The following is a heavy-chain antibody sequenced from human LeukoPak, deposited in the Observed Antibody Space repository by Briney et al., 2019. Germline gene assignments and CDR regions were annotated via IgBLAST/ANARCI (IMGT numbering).Heavy chain of an antibody. D-gene: IGHD2/OR15-2a*01. Sequence: GGSLRLSCAASGFTLSGNSMNWVRLAPGKGLEWVSSISSSRTKADSVEGRFTISRDNAKNSLYLQMDNLRVEDTALYYCARVQDYLLYGPFDIWGQGTMVTVSS. J-gene: IGHJ3*02. CDR1: GFTLSGNS. CDR2: ISSSRT. V-gene: IGHV3-21*06. CDR3: ARVQDYLLYGPFDI.